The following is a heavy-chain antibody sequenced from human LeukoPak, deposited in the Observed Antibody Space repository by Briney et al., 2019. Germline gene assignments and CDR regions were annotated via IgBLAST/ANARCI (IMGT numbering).Heavy chain of an antibody. CDR1: GFTFSSYG. D-gene: IGHD5-12*01. CDR2: ISYDGSNK. J-gene: IGHJ4*02. CDR3: AKALVAGESY. Sequence: PGGSLRLSCAASGFTFSSYGMHWVRQAPGKGLEWVAVISYDGSNKYYADSVKGRFTISRDNSKNTLYLQMNSLRAEDTAVYYCAKALVAGESYWGQGTLVTVSS. V-gene: IGHV3-30*18.